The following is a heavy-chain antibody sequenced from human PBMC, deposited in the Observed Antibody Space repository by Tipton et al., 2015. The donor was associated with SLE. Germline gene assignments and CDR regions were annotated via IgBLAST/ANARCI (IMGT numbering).Heavy chain of an antibody. Sequence: GSLRLSCAASGFSVTRNNMSWFRQVPGKGLEWVSVLYSGGSTFYADSVKGRFTISRDASKNTLNLQMNDLRSEDTAVYYCAREGQSCGGDCYASWGQGTLVTVSS. CDR1: GFSVTRNN. J-gene: IGHJ5*02. CDR3: AREGQSCGGDCYAS. D-gene: IGHD2-21*01. CDR2: LYSGGST. V-gene: IGHV3-66*01.